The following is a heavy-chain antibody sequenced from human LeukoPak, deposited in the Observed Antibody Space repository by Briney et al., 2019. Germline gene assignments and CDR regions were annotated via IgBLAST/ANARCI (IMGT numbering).Heavy chain of an antibody. V-gene: IGHV3-9*01. J-gene: IGHJ4*02. CDR1: GFTFDDYA. CDR3: AKDSIVGATSSFDY. Sequence: GGSLRPSCAASGFTFDDYAMHWVRQAPGKGLEWVSGISWNSGSIGYADSVKGRFTISRDNAKNSLYLQMNSLRAEDTALYYCAKDSIVGATSSFDYWGQGTLVTVSS. CDR2: ISWNSGSI. D-gene: IGHD1-26*01.